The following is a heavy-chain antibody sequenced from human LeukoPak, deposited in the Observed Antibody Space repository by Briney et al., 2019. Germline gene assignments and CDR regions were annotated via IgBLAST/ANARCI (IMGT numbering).Heavy chain of an antibody. CDR2: ISAYNGNT. D-gene: IGHD1-26*01. J-gene: IGHJ4*02. CDR1: GYTFTSYG. Sequence: ASVKVSCKASGYTFTSYGISWVRQAPGQGLEWMGWISAYNGNTNYAQKFQGRVTITADESTSTAYMELSSLRSEDTAVYYCARLGSGSYSRFDYWGQGTLVTVSS. V-gene: IGHV1-18*01. CDR3: ARLGSGSYSRFDY.